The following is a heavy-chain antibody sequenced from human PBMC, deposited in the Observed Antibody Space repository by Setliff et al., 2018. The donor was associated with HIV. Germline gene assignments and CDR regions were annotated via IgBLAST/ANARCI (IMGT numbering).Heavy chain of an antibody. D-gene: IGHD3-3*01. V-gene: IGHV1-18*01. CDR2: INIRSGNT. CDR3: ARGIWSATTADYYLDV. Sequence: GASVKVSCKASGYSFTTSGVSWVRQAPGQGLEWMGWINIRSGNTNYAQKFQGRVTMTTDTSASTADMEMSGLRSEDTADYYCARGIWSATTADYYLDVWGQGTTVTVSS. CDR1: GYSFTTSG. J-gene: IGHJ6*03.